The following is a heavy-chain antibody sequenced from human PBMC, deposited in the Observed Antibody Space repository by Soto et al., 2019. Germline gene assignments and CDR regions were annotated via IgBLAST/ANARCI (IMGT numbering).Heavy chain of an antibody. Sequence: PSETLSLTCVVSGYFIRSGYYWGWIRQPPGKGLEWIGSIYHSGSTHYNPSLKSRITISVDTSKNQSSLRLTSVTAADTAVYFCARNTTGALFDSWGQGALVTVSS. CDR2: IYHSGST. D-gene: IGHD1-1*01. CDR1: GYFIRSGYY. V-gene: IGHV4-38-2*01. CDR3: ARNTTGALFDS. J-gene: IGHJ4*02.